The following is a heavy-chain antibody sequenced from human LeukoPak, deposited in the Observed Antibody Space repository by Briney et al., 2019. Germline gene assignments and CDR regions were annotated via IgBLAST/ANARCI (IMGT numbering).Heavy chain of an antibody. CDR3: ARQDAKVGAYTGPYHFDY. Sequence: SETLSLTCTVSGGSISGYYWNWIRQPAGKGLEWIGRIYSSGSTDDNPSLRSRVTMSVDTSKNQVSLKVSSVTAADTAVYYCARQDAKVGAYTGPYHFDYWGQGTRVTVSS. CDR1: GGSISGYY. J-gene: IGHJ4*02. V-gene: IGHV4-4*07. D-gene: IGHD1-26*01. CDR2: IYSSGST.